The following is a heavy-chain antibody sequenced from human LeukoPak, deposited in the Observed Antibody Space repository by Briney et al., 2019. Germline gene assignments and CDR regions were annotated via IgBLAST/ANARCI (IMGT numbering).Heavy chain of an antibody. CDR2: INPNSGGT. Sequence: ASVKVSCKASGYTLTGYYMHWVRQAPGQGLEWMGWINPNSGGTNYAQKFQGRVTMTRDTSISTAYMELSRLRSDDTAVYYCARDLDRNYHDSSGYYYYWGQGTLVTVSS. J-gene: IGHJ4*02. D-gene: IGHD3-22*01. CDR3: ARDLDRNYHDSSGYYYY. CDR1: GYTLTGYY. V-gene: IGHV1-2*02.